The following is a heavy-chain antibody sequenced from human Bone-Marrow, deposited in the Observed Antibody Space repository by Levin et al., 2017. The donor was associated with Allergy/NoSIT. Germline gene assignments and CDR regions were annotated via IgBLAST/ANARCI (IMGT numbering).Heavy chain of an antibody. CDR2: IWYDGSNK. D-gene: IGHD3-16*01. J-gene: IGHJ4*02. CDR1: GFTFSSYG. CDR3: ARTSSGTIVWGLGTAGELDY. V-gene: IGHV3-33*01. Sequence: QPGGSLRLSCAASGFTFSSYGMHWVRQAPGKGLEWVAVIWYDGSNKYYADSVKGRFTISRDNSKNTLYLQMNSLRAEDTAVYYCARTSSGTIVWGLGTAGELDYWGQGTLVTVSS.